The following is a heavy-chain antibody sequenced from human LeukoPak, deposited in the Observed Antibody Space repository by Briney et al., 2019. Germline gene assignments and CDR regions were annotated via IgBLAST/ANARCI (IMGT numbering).Heavy chain of an antibody. CDR2: INWNGGST. CDR1: GFTFDDYG. V-gene: IGHV3-20*04. D-gene: IGHD3-22*01. Sequence: PGGSLRLSCAASGFTFDDYGMSWVRQAPGKGLEWVSGINWNGGSTGYADSVKGRFTISRDNAKNSLYLQMNSLRAEDTALYYCARDARGYYYDSSFDYWGQGTLVTVSS. J-gene: IGHJ4*02. CDR3: ARDARGYYYDSSFDY.